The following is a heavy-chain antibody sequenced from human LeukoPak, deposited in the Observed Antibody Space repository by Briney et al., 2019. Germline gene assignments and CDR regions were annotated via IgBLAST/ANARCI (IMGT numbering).Heavy chain of an antibody. D-gene: IGHD3-10*01. V-gene: IGHV4-38-2*02. Sequence: SETLSLTCTVSGYSISSDYYWAWIRQPPGKGLEWIGSIYHSESTYYNPSLKSRVTISADTSKNQLSLKLTSVTAADTAVYYCSRVGRRGGSGTSLDGLSIWGQGTMVTVSS. J-gene: IGHJ3*02. CDR3: SRVGRRGGSGTSLDGLSI. CDR2: IYHSEST. CDR1: GYSISSDYY.